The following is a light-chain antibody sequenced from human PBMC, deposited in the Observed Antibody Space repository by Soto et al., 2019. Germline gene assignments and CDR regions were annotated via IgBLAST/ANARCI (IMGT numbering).Light chain of an antibody. CDR3: QQYGSPLT. Sequence: EIVLTQSPGTLSLSPGERATLSCRASQSVSSSYLAWYQQKPGQAPSLLIYGASSSATGIPSRFSGSGCGKDFPLTISRLEDEYFAVYYCQQYGSPLTFGQGTRLEIK. CDR2: GAS. J-gene: IGKJ5*01. CDR1: QSVSSSY. V-gene: IGKV3-20*01.